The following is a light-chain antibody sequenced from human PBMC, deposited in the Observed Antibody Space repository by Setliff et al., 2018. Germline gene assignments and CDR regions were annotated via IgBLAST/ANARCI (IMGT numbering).Light chain of an antibody. CDR1: SSDVGAYNY. Sequence: QSALTQPASVPGSPGQSITISCTGTSSDVGAYNYISWYQQYPGKAPKLMIYDVSKWPSGVSNRFSGSKSGNTASLTISGLQAEDEADYYCSSYTNISPYYVFGTGTKVTVL. CDR3: SSYTNISPYYV. J-gene: IGLJ1*01. V-gene: IGLV2-14*01. CDR2: DVS.